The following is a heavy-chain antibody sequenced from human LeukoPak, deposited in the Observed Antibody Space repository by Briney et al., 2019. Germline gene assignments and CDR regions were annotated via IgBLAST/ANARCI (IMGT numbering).Heavy chain of an antibody. CDR2: IRYDGSNK. Sequence: GGSLRLSCAASGFTFSSYGMHWVRQAPGKGLEWVAFIRYDGSNKYYADSVKGRFTISRDNSKNTLYLQMNSLRAEDTAVYYCAKVMRDIVVVPDPRGAFDIWGQGTMVTVSS. CDR3: AKVMRDIVVVPDPRGAFDI. V-gene: IGHV3-30*02. CDR1: GFTFSSYG. J-gene: IGHJ3*02. D-gene: IGHD2-2*01.